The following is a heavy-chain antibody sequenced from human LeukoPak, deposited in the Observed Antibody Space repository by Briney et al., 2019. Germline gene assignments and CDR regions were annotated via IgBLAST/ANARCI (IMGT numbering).Heavy chain of an antibody. Sequence: GGSLRLSCAASGFTVSSEYMSWVRQAPGKGLEWVSILYSGGSTYYPDSVKGRFTISRDNSKDTLHVQMNSLRAEDTAVYYCARVDTRFLKSGTFDYWGQGTLVTVSP. CDR2: LYSGGST. V-gene: IGHV3-53*01. CDR1: GFTVSSEY. J-gene: IGHJ4*02. D-gene: IGHD5-18*01. CDR3: ARVDTRFLKSGTFDY.